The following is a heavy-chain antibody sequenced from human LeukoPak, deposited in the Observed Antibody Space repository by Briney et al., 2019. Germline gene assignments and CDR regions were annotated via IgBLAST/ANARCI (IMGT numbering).Heavy chain of an antibody. J-gene: IGHJ5*02. CDR3: ARLRSIAARHGPFDP. CDR1: GYTFTGYY. Sequence: GASVKVSCKASGYTFTGYYMHWVRQAPGQGLEWMGWINPNSGGTNYAQKFQGRVTMTRDTSISTAYMELSRLRSDDTAVYYCARLRSIAARHGPFDPWGQGTLVTVSS. D-gene: IGHD6-6*01. CDR2: INPNSGGT. V-gene: IGHV1-2*02.